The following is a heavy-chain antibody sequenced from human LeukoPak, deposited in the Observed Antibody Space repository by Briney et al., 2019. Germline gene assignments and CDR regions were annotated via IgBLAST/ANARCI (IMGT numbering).Heavy chain of an antibody. CDR1: GGSISSGDYY. CDR3: LVRGVDNFDY. J-gene: IGHJ4*02. D-gene: IGHD3-10*01. V-gene: IGHV4-30-4*01. Sequence: SQTLSLTCTVSGGSISSGDYYWSWIRQPPGKGLEWIGYSYYSGSTYYNPSLKSRVTISVDTSKNQFSLKLSSVTAADTAVYYCLVRGVDNFDYWGQGTLVTVSS. CDR2: SYYSGST.